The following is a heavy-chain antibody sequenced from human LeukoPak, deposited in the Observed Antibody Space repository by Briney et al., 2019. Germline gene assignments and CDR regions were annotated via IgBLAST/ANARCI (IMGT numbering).Heavy chain of an antibody. V-gene: IGHV1-2*02. D-gene: IGHD6-13*01. CDR3: ARDRQVEYSSSWDAFDI. J-gene: IGHJ3*02. Sequence: ASVKVSCKASGYTFTGYYMHWVRQAPGQGLEWMGWINPNSGGTNYAQKFQGRVTMTRDTSISTAYMELSRLRSDDTAVYYCARDRQVEYSSSWDAFDIWGQGTMVTVSS. CDR2: INPNSGGT. CDR1: GYTFTGYY.